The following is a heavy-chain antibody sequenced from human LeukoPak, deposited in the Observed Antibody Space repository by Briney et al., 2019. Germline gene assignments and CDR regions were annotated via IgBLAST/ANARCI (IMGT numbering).Heavy chain of an antibody. Sequence: SQTLSLTCTVSGGSISSGGYYWSWIRQHPGKGLEWIGYIYYSGSTYYNPSLKSRVTISVYTSKNQFSLKLSSVTAADTAVYYCARDFPEYSSSSGASGWFDPWGQGTLVTVSS. J-gene: IGHJ5*02. D-gene: IGHD6-6*01. CDR2: IYYSGST. CDR3: ARDFPEYSSSSGASGWFDP. CDR1: GGSISSGGYY. V-gene: IGHV4-31*03.